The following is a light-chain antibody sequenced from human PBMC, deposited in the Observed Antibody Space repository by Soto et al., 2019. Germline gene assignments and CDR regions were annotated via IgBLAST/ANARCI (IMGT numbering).Light chain of an antibody. V-gene: IGKV3-11*01. Sequence: EIVLTQSPATLSLSPGERATLSCRASQSVDSYLAWYQQKPGQAPRLLLYDASNRATGIPARFSGSGSGTDFTLTINSLESEDSAVYYWQQRRHLWTFGQGTKVEIK. J-gene: IGKJ1*01. CDR1: QSVDSY. CDR2: DAS. CDR3: QQRRHLWT.